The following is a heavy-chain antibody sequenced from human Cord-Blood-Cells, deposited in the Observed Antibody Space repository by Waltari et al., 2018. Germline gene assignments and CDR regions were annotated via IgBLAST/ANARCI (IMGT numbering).Heavy chain of an antibody. Sequence: QVQLVESGGGVVQPGRSLRLSCAASGFTFSSYGMHWVRQAPGKELEWVAVISYDGSNKYYADSVKGRFTISRDNSKNTLYLQMNSLRAEDTAVYYCAKDFGWGFDYWGQGTLVTVSS. D-gene: IGHD6-19*01. J-gene: IGHJ4*02. V-gene: IGHV3-30*18. CDR3: AKDFGWGFDY. CDR2: ISYDGSNK. CDR1: GFTFSSYG.